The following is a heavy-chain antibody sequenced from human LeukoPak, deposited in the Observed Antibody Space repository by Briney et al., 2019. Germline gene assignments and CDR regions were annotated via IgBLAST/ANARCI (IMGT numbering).Heavy chain of an antibody. Sequence: GGSLRLSCSASGFTFSSDAMHWVRRAPGKGLEDVSGISNNADRTYYADSVKGRFTISRDNSKNTLYLQMSSLRPEDTAVYYCVKGLVLADDYFDPWGQGTLVTVSS. CDR3: VKGLVLADDYFDP. D-gene: IGHD3-16*01. CDR2: ISNNADRT. CDR1: GFTFSSDA. V-gene: IGHV3-64D*09. J-gene: IGHJ5*02.